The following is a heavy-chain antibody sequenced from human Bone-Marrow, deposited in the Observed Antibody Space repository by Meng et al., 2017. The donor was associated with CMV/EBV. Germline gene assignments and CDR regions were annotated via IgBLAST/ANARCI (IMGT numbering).Heavy chain of an antibody. CDR3: ARGVIAARLRTVFDP. CDR1: GYTFTGYY. D-gene: IGHD6-6*01. J-gene: IGHJ5*02. V-gene: IGHV1-2*02. CDR2: INPNSGGT. Sequence: QVQRVQSGAEVKMPGASVKVSCKASGYTFTGYYMHWVRQAPGQGLEWMGWINPNSGGTNYAQKFQGRVTMTRDTSISTAYMELSRLRSDDTAVYYCARGVIAARLRTVFDPWGQGTLVTVSS.